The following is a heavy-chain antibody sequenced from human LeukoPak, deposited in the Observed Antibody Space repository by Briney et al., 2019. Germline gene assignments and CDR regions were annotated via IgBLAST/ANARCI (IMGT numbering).Heavy chain of an antibody. V-gene: IGHV4-61*01. J-gene: IGHJ6*02. CDR2: ISYRGSA. D-gene: IGHD3-9*01. Sequence: PSQTLSLTRTVSVGSVSRGSYAGSSVRQPPGKGLEWIGYISYRGSANSNPSIKSRVTISVDTSKIQFSLRVTCVTAAATGVYYCATDQRYVSVNPRAGYLYYYYGMDLWGQGTTVTVSS. CDR3: ATDQRYVSVNPRAGYLYYYYGMDL. CDR1: VGSVSRGSYA.